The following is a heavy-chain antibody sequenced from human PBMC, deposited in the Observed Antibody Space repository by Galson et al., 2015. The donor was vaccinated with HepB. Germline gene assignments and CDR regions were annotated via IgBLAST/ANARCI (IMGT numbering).Heavy chain of an antibody. V-gene: IGHV1-46*01. CDR2: INPSGGST. D-gene: IGHD5-24*01. J-gene: IGHJ4*02. CDR3: ARVQEMATLDY. CDR1: GYTFTSYY. Sequence: SVKVSCKASGYTFTSYYMHWVRQAPGQGLEWMGIINPSGGSTSYAQKFQGRVTMTRDTSTSTVYRELSSLRSEDTAVYYCARVQEMATLDYWGQGTLVTVSS.